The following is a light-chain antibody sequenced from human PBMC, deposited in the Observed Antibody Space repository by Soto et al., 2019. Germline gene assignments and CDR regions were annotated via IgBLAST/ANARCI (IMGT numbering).Light chain of an antibody. CDR3: AAWDDSLNGVV. V-gene: IGLV1-44*01. J-gene: IGLJ2*01. CDR2: SHN. CDR1: TSNIGSNT. Sequence: QSVLTQPPSASGTPGQRVTISCSGSTSNIGSNTVNWYHHLPGTAPKLLIYSHNQRPSGVPDRFSGSRSGTSASLAISGLQSDDEADYYCAAWDDSLNGVVFGGGTKATVL.